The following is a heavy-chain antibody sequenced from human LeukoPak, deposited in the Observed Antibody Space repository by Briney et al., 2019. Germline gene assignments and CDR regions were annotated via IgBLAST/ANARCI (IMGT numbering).Heavy chain of an antibody. Sequence: GGSLRLSCAASGFTLRSYGMHWVRRAPGRGVVGVAFMRYDGSNTYYADSVKGRFTISRDNSKSTLYLKMNSLRAEDTAVYYCAKDGCSSARRYLECRYYLDYWGQGTLVTVSS. CDR3: AKDGCSSARRYLECRYYLDY. D-gene: IGHD2-2*01. CDR2: MRYDGSNT. J-gene: IGHJ4*02. V-gene: IGHV3-30*02. CDR1: GFTLRSYG.